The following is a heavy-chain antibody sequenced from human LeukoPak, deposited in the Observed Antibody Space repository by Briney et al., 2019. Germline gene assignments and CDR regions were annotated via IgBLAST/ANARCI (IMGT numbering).Heavy chain of an antibody. CDR2: IRHRGTEQ. Sequence: GGSLRLSCVGSGFTFSVHWGRQLPGKGLAWLQYIRHRGTEQDYAVPGRGRCTISRESSKNTVYLQMNSLRPEDTALYYCAKDGDWASVSWGQGTLVTVSS. CDR3: AKDGDWASVS. CDR1: GFTFS. J-gene: IGHJ5*02. V-gene: IGHV3-30*02. D-gene: IGHD3/OR15-3a*01.